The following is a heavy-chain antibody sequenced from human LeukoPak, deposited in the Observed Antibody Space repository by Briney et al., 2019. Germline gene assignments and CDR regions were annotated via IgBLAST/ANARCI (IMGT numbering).Heavy chain of an antibody. CDR1: GGSISRYY. V-gene: IGHV4-4*07. CDR3: ARVERGGLDY. D-gene: IGHD3-10*01. J-gene: IGHJ4*02. CDR2: VYPGESS. Sequence: SDTLSLTCTVSGGSISRYYLSWIRPPAGKGLEWIGRVYPGESSEYNPSLKSRVTMSVDTSKNQFSLKVNSVTAADTAVYYCARVERGGLDYWGQGTLVTVSS.